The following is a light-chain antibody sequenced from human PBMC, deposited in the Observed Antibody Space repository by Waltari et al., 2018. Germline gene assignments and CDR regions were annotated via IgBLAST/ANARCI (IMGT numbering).Light chain of an antibody. CDR1: QSVSGSY. V-gene: IGKV3-20*01. CDR3: QYYGASRGPIT. CDR2: GAS. J-gene: IGKJ5*01. Sequence: EIVLTQSPGTLSLSPGATATLSCRASQSVSGSYLAWNQQKPGQAPRLLIYGASSRATGIPDRFSGSGSGTDFTLTISRLEPEDFGVYYCQYYGASRGPITFGQGTRLEIK.